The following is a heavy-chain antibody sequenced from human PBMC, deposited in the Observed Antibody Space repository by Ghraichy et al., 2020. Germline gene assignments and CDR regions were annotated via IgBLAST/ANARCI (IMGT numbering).Heavy chain of an antibody. V-gene: IGHV4-4*07. CDR2: IYNDGNT. CDR1: GDSISSYY. CDR3: AANYGVNSYLDP. D-gene: IGHD4-23*01. Sequence: SETLSLTCTVSGDSISSYYGSWIRQPAGKGLKWIGRIYNDGNTNYNSALKSRVTMSVDTSKNQYSLKLTSVTAADTAVYYCAANYGVNSYLDPWDQGTLVTVSS. J-gene: IGHJ5*02.